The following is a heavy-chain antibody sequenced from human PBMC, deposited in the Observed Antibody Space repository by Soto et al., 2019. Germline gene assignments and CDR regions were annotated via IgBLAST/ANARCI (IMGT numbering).Heavy chain of an antibody. V-gene: IGHV2-5*01. CDR3: AHRPQVIPRSMVLFDP. CDR1: GFSLSTSGVG. CDR2: IYWNDDK. J-gene: IGHJ5*02. D-gene: IGHD3-10*01. Sequence: SGPTLVSHTPACTLTGTLSGFSLSTSGVGVGWIRQPPEKALEWLALIYWNDDKRYSPSLKSRLTITKDTSKNQGVLTMTNMDPVDTATYYFAHRPQVIPRSMVLFDPWGQGTLVTVSS.